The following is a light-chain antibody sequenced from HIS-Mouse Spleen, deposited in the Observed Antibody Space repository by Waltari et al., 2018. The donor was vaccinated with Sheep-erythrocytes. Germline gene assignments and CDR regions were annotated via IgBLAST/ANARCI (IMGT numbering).Light chain of an antibody. CDR3: SSYTSSSTLVV. V-gene: IGLV2-14*02. Sequence: QSALTQPASVSGSPGQSITISCTGPSSDVGRYNLVSWYQQHPGKAPKLMIYEGSKRPSGVSNRFSGSKSGNTASLTISGLQAEDEADYYCSSYTSSSTLVVFGGGTKLTVL. J-gene: IGLJ2*01. CDR1: SSDVGRYNL. CDR2: EGS.